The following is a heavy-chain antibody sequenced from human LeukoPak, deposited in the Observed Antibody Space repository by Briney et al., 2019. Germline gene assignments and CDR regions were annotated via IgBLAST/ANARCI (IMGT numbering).Heavy chain of an antibody. V-gene: IGHV1-18*01. CDR2: ISAYNGNT. CDR1: GYTFTSYG. J-gene: IGHJ1*01. Sequence: ASVKVSCKASGYTFTSYGISWVRQAPGQGLEWMGWISAYNGNTNYAQKLQGRVTMTTDTSTSTAYMELRSLRSEDTAVYYCASLSFYSSGWYHFQHWGQGTLVTVSS. CDR3: ASLSFYSSGWYHFQH. D-gene: IGHD6-19*01.